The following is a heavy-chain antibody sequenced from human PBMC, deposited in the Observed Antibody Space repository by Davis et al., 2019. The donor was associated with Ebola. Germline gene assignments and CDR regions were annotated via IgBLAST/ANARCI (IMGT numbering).Heavy chain of an antibody. CDR3: ARGFYCSSTSCSYYGMDV. D-gene: IGHD2-2*01. J-gene: IGHJ6*02. CDR2: INHSGST. CDR1: GGSFSGYY. Sequence: PSETLSLTCAVYGGSFSGYYWSWIRQPPGKGLEWIGEINHSGSTNYNPSLKSRVTISVDTSKNEFTLKLRAVTAADTAVYYCARGFYCSSTSCSYYGMDVWGQGTTVTVSS. V-gene: IGHV4-34*01.